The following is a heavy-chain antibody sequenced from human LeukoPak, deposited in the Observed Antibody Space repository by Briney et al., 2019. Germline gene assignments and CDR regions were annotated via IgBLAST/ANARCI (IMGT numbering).Heavy chain of an antibody. J-gene: IGHJ3*02. Sequence: PSETLSLTCTVSGYSISSGYYWGWIRQPPGRGLEWIGSIYHSGSTYYNPSLKSRVTISVDTSKNQFSLKLSSVTAADTAVYYCARDLLYATMIVVVTPVAFDIWGQGTMVTVSS. CDR3: ARDLLYATMIVVVTPVAFDI. CDR2: IYHSGST. V-gene: IGHV4-38-2*02. D-gene: IGHD3-22*01. CDR1: GYSISSGYY.